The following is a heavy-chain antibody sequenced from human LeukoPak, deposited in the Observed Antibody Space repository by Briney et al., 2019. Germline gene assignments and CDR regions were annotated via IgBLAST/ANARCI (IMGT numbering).Heavy chain of an antibody. J-gene: IGHJ6*03. D-gene: IGHD1-26*01. V-gene: IGHV3-21*01. CDR2: ITSGSSYI. Sequence: GGSLRLSCAASGFTFSSYSMDWVRQAPGKGLEWVSSITSGSSYIYYADSVKGRFTISRDNAKNSLYLQMNSLRAEDTAVYYCARDPYSGSYGNYYYYFMDVWGKGTTVTISS. CDR3: ARDPYSGSYGNYYYYFMDV. CDR1: GFTFSSYS.